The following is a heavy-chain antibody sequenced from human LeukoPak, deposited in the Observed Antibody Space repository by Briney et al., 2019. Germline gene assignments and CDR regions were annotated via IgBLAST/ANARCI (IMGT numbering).Heavy chain of an antibody. D-gene: IGHD4-17*01. Sequence: TSETLSLTCEASGCAISYYSWRWIRQPPGKGLEWIGYINYSGSAFYNPSVKSRVTISVDTSKNQFSLQLNSVTAVYSSVYYCGRAFDGDFFDYWGQGTLVTVSS. J-gene: IGHJ4*02. CDR1: GCAISYYS. CDR3: GRAFDGDFFDY. V-gene: IGHV4-59*08. CDR2: INYSGSA.